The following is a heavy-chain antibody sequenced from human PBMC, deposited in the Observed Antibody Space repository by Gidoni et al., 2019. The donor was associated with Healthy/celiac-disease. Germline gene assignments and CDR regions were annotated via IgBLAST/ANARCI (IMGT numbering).Heavy chain of an antibody. Sequence: QVQLVQSGAAVKKPGASVKVSCKASGYTFTSYSMHWVRQAPGQGLEWMGIINPSGGSTSYAQKFQGRVTMTRDTSTSTVYMELSSLRSEDTAVYYCAKSDYDSSGYYSRSWFDPWGQGTLVTVSS. J-gene: IGHJ5*02. CDR2: INPSGGST. V-gene: IGHV1-46*03. CDR1: GYTFTSYS. D-gene: IGHD3-22*01. CDR3: AKSDYDSSGYYSRSWFDP.